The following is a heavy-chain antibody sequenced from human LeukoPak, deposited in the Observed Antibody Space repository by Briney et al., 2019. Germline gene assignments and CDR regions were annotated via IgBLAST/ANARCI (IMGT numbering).Heavy chain of an antibody. V-gene: IGHV4-38-2*02. CDR3: ARAVVADAFDI. J-gene: IGHJ3*02. CDR2: IYHSGST. D-gene: IGHD5-12*01. CDR1: GYSISSGYY. Sequence: SETLSLTCTVSGYSISSGYYWGWIRQPPGKGLEWIGSIYHSGSTYYNPSLKSRVTISVDTSKNQFSLKLSSVTAADTAVYYCARAVVADAFDIWGQGTMVTVSS.